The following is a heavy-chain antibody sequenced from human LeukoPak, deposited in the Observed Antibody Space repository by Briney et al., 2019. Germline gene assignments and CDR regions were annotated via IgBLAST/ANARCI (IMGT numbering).Heavy chain of an antibody. CDR2: IDPSDSNN. Sequence: GESLKISCKASGYSFTNYWISWVRQIPGKGLEWMGRIDPSDSNNNYSPSLQGHVTITADKSVNTAYLQWSSLKASDTAMYYCTRLSYYGSGLLDYWGQGTRVTVSS. V-gene: IGHV5-10-1*01. D-gene: IGHD3-10*01. J-gene: IGHJ4*02. CDR1: GYSFTNYW. CDR3: TRLSYYGSGLLDY.